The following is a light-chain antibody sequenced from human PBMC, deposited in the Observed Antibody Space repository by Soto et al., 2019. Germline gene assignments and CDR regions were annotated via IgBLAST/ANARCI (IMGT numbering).Light chain of an antibody. V-gene: IGKV3D-15*01. Sequence: VMTQSPATLSVTPGERATLSCRASQSVSSNLAWYQQKPGQAPSLLIYGASTRATGIPARFSGSGSGTEFTLTISSLQSEDFAVYYCQQYNNWPGTFGQGTKV. CDR2: GAS. J-gene: IGKJ1*01. CDR1: QSVSSN. CDR3: QQYNNWPGT.